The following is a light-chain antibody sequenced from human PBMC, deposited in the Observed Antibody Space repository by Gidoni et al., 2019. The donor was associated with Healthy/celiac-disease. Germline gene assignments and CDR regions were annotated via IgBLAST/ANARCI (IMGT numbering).Light chain of an antibody. J-gene: IGKJ1*01. V-gene: IGKV3-15*01. Sequence: IGMTQSPATLSVSPGERATLSCRASQSVSSNLAWYQQKPGQAPRRLIYGASTRATGIPARFSGSGSGTEFTLTISSLQSEDFAVYYCQQYNNWPPWTFGQGTKVEIK. CDR2: GAS. CDR1: QSVSSN. CDR3: QQYNNWPPWT.